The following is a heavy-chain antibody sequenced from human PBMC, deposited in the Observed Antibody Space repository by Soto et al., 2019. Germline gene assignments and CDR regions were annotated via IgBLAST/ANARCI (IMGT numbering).Heavy chain of an antibody. CDR3: ARAPSSGSIPTDGMDV. V-gene: IGHV3-13*01. CDR2: IGTAGDT. D-gene: IGHD3-22*01. Sequence: PGGSLRLSCAASGFTFSSYDMHWVRQATGKGLEWVSAIGTAGDTYYPGSVKGRFTISRENAKNSLYLQMNSLRAGDTAVYYCARAPSSGSIPTDGMDVWGQGTTVTVSS. J-gene: IGHJ6*02. CDR1: GFTFSSYD.